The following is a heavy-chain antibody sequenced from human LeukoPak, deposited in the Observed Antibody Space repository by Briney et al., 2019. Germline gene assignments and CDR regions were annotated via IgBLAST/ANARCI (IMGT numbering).Heavy chain of an antibody. CDR2: ISYDGSNK. J-gene: IGHJ4*02. CDR3: AYGTFDY. D-gene: IGHD4-17*01. V-gene: IGHV3-30*03. CDR1: GFTFSSYG. Sequence: GGSLRLSCAASGFTFSSYGMHWVRQAPGKGLEWVAVISYDGSNKYYADSVKGRFTISRDNSKNTLYLQMNSLRAEDTAVYYCAYGTFDYWGQGTLVTVSS.